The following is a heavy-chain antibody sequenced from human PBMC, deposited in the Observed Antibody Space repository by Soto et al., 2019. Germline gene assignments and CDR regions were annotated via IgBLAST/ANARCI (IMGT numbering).Heavy chain of an antibody. V-gene: IGHV4-34*01. CDR3: ERGLARPGLFHYYYYCMDV. CDR1: GGSFSGDY. D-gene: IGHD6-6*01. CDR2: MNQSGST. J-gene: IGHJ6*02. Sequence: SETLSLTCAVYGGSFSGDYWSWISQHPGKGMEWIGEMNQSGSTSYNPALKSRVTISVDTYKNQFSLKLSSVTAADTAVYYCERGLARPGLFHYYYYCMDVWGQGTTVT.